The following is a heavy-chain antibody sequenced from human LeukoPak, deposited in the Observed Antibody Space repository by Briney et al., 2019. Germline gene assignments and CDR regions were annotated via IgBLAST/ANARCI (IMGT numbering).Heavy chain of an antibody. CDR1: GFTFSSYS. CDR2: ISSSSSYI. V-gene: IGHV3-21*01. CDR3: ARDGQEYGGYIDY. J-gene: IGHJ4*02. Sequence: PGGSLRLSCAASGFTFSSYSMNWVRQAPGKGLKWVSSISSSSSYIYYADSVKGRFTISRDNAKNSLYLQMNSLRAEDTAVYYCARDGQEYGGYIDYWGQGTLVTVSS. D-gene: IGHD2/OR15-2a*01.